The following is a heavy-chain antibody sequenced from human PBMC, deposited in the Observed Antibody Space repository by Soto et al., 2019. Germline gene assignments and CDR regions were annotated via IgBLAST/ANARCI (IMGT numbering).Heavy chain of an antibody. CDR2: INHSGST. D-gene: IGHD4-17*01. Sequence: SETLSLTCAVYCGSFIGYYWSWIRQPPGKGLEWIGEINHSGSTNYNPSLKSRVTISVDTSKNQFSLKLSSVTAADTAVYYCARSPSDLTTVTKNFDYWGQGTLVTVSS. CDR3: ARSPSDLTTVTKNFDY. J-gene: IGHJ4*02. V-gene: IGHV4-34*01. CDR1: CGSFIGYY.